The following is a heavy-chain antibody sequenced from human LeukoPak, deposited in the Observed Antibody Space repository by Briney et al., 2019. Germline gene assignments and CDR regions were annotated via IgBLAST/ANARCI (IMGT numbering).Heavy chain of an antibody. J-gene: IGHJ3*02. CDR1: GFTFSSYS. CDR3: AKGLRITMVRGSDGFDM. V-gene: IGHV3-48*04. CDR2: ISSSSSTI. Sequence: GGSLRLSCAASGFTFSSYSMNWVRQAPGKGLEWVSYISSSSSTIYYADSVKGRFTISRDNAKNSLYLQMSSLRAEDTALYYCAKGLRITMVRGSDGFDMWGQGTMVTVSS. D-gene: IGHD3-10*01.